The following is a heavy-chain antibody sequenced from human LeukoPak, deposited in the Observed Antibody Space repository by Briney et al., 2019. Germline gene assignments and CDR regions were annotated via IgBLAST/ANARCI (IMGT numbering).Heavy chain of an antibody. V-gene: IGHV3-21*03. J-gene: IGHJ4*02. CDR2: ISSSSSYI. D-gene: IGHD4-17*01. CDR1: GFTFSSYT. CDR3: ARGYGGYAY. Sequence: GGSLRLSCEASGFTFSSYTMNWVRQAPGKGLEWVSSISSSSSYIYYADSVKGRSTLSRDNAKNSLYLQMSSLRAEDTAVYYCARGYGGYAYWGQGTLVTVSS.